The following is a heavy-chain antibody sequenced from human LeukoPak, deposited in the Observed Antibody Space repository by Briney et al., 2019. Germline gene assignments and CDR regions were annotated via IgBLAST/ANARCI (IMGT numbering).Heavy chain of an antibody. V-gene: IGHV3-21*01. D-gene: IGHD3-22*01. CDR2: ISSSSSYI. CDR3: ARADTYYYDSRGYYTFDY. CDR1: GFTFSSYS. Sequence: GGSLRQSCASSGFTFSSYSMSWVRQAPGKGLEWVSSISSSSSYIYYVDSVKGRFTISRDNAKNSLYLQMNSLRAEDTAVYYCARADTYYYDSRGYYTFDYWGQGTLVTVSS. J-gene: IGHJ4*02.